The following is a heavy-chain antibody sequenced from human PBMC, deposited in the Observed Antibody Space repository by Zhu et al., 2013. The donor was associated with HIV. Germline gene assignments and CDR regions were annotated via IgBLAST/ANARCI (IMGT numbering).Heavy chain of an antibody. CDR2: ISPNSGGT. CDR1: GYTFTRYG. D-gene: IGHD3-22*01. V-gene: IGHV1-18*01. CDR3: ARAITITLVVPDY. J-gene: IGHJ4*02. Sequence: QVQLVQSGAEVKKPGASVKVSCTASGYTFTRYGISWVRQAPGQGLEWMGWISPNSGGTHYAQPFQGRVTMTRDTATSTAYMELSSLRSDDTAVYYCARAITITLVVPDYWGQGTLVTVSS.